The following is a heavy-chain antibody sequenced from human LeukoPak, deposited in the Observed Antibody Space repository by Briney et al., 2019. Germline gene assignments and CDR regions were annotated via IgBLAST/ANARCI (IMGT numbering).Heavy chain of an antibody. CDR2: IYYDGRS. J-gene: IGHJ4*02. V-gene: IGHV4-39*07. Sequence: PSGTLSLTCNVSGGSISDTRYHWGWLRQPPGKGLEWIGSIYYDGRSYYYPSLKSRATISLDTSKNQFSLRLTSMTAADTAVYYRTRDVAGTPADYWGQGTLVTVSS. D-gene: IGHD1-14*01. CDR3: TRDVAGTPADY. CDR1: GGSISDTRYH.